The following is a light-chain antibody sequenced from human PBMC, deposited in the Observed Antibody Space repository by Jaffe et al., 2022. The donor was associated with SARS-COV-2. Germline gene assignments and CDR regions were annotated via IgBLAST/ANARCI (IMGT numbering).Light chain of an antibody. CDR1: SSNIGKRY. Sequence: QSILTQPPSVSAAPGQKVTISCSGSSSNIGKRYVSWYQQFPGTAPKLLIYEDNKRPSGIPDRFSGSKSGTSATLGITGLQTGDEADYYCGAWDTRLSGGVFGGGTRLTVL. V-gene: IGLV1-51*02. J-gene: IGLJ2*01. CDR3: GAWDTRLSGGV. CDR2: EDN.